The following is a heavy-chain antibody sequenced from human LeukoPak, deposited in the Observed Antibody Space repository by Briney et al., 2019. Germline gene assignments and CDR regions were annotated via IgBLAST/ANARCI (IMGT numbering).Heavy chain of an antibody. CDR1: GFTFSSYS. Sequence: GGSLRLSCAVSGFTFSSYSMNWVRQAPGKGLEWVSSISSSSSYIYYADSVKGRFTISRDNAKNSLYLQMNSLRAEDTAVYYCARVRGYSYGNPEYFDYWGQGTLVTVSS. V-gene: IGHV3-21*01. CDR2: ISSSSSYI. D-gene: IGHD5-18*01. CDR3: ARVRGYSYGNPEYFDY. J-gene: IGHJ4*02.